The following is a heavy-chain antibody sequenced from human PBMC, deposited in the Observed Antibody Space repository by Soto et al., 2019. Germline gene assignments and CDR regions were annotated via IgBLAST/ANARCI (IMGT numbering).Heavy chain of an antibody. Sequence: SETLSLTCTVFGDSISGYYWSWIRQPPGKGLEWIGYMHYSGSTNYSPSLRSRVIISGDTSKNQFSLRLSSLTAADTAVYYCARDQYYYDSAGQEGHAFQIWGQGTMVTVSS. V-gene: IGHV4-59*12. CDR2: MHYSGST. D-gene: IGHD3-22*01. CDR3: ARDQYYYDSAGQEGHAFQI. CDR1: GDSISGYY. J-gene: IGHJ3*02.